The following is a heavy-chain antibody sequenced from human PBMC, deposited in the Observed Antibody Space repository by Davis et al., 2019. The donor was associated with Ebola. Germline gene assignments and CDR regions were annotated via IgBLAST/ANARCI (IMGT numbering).Heavy chain of an antibody. V-gene: IGHV4-31*03. J-gene: IGHJ4*02. CDR3: ARYVIAAAQSSVDY. D-gene: IGHD6-13*01. Sequence: PSETLSLTCSVSGGSMTSDSYYWSWIRQHPGKGLEWIGYIHYSGTTYYNPSLKSRVTISVDTFKNQFALKLDSVTAADTAVYYCARYVIAAAQSSVDYWGQGTLFTVSS. CDR1: GGSMTSDSYY. CDR2: IHYSGTT.